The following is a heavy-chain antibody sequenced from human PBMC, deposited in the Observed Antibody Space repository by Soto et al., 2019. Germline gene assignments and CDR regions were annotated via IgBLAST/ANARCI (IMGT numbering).Heavy chain of an antibody. CDR1: GFTFSSYA. Sequence: GGSLRLSCAASGFTFSSYAMSWVRQAPGKGLEWVSAISGSGGSTYYADSVKGRFTISRDNSKNTLYLQMNSLRAEDTAVYYCAKWGYCISTSCYVLGYYYYYYGMDVWGQGTTVTV. D-gene: IGHD2-2*01. J-gene: IGHJ6*02. CDR2: ISGSGGST. CDR3: AKWGYCISTSCYVLGYYYYYYGMDV. V-gene: IGHV3-23*01.